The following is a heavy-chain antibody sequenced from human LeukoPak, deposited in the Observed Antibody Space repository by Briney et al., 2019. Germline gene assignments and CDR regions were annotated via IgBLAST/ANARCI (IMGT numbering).Heavy chain of an antibody. D-gene: IGHD3-3*01. J-gene: IGHJ4*02. Sequence: PSETLSLTCTVSGGSISTYYWGWIRQPPGKGLEWIGSIYYSGSTYYNPSLKSRVTISVDTSKNQFSLKLSSVTAADTAVYYCARNLFWMSRSYDYWGQGTLVTVSS. CDR2: IYYSGST. CDR1: GGSISTYY. V-gene: IGHV4-39*01. CDR3: ARNLFWMSRSYDY.